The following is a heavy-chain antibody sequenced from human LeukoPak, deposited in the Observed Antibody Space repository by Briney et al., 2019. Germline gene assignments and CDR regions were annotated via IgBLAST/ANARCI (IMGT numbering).Heavy chain of an antibody. Sequence: NTSETLSLTCTVYGGSISSGSYYWSWIRQPAGKGLEWIGRIYTSGSTNYNPSLKSRVTISVDTSKNQFSLKLSSVTAADTAVYYCATYSNYVDYWGQGTLVTVSS. V-gene: IGHV4-61*02. J-gene: IGHJ4*02. CDR1: GGSISSGSYY. D-gene: IGHD4-11*01. CDR3: ATYSNYVDY. CDR2: IYTSGST.